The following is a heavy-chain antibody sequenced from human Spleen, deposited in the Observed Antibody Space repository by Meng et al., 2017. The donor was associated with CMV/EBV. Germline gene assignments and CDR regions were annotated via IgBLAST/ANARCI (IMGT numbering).Heavy chain of an antibody. CDR2: ISSSSSYI. D-gene: IGHD5-12*01. CDR3: ARELRLRDDY. V-gene: IGHV3-21*01. J-gene: IGHJ4*02. Sequence: GESLKISCAASGFIFSTYAMNWVRQAPGKGLEWVSSISSSSSYIYYADSVKGRFTISRDNAKNSLYLQMNSLRAEDTAVYYCARELRLRDDYWGQGTLVTVSS. CDR1: GFIFSTYA.